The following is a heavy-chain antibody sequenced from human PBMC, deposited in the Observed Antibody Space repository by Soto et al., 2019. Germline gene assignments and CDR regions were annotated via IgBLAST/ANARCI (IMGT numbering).Heavy chain of an antibody. CDR1: GGTFSTSL. CDR3: ARDRAPAAAATDGMGV. J-gene: IGHJ6*02. Sequence: QVQLEQSGAEVKKPGSSVKVSCKASGGTFSTSLISWVRQAPGQGLEWMGGIIPMFGTINYAQKFQGRVTIIADESTSTVYMQLSSLRSEDTAVYYCARDRAPAAAATDGMGVWGPGTTVTVSS. V-gene: IGHV1-69*01. CDR2: IIPMFGTI. D-gene: IGHD6-25*01.